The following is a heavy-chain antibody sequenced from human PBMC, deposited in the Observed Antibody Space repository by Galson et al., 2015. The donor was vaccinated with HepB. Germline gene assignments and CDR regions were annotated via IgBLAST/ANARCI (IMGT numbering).Heavy chain of an antibody. D-gene: IGHD2-21*02. V-gene: IGHV5-51*01. Sequence: QSGAEVKKPGESLKISCKGSGYSFTSYWIGWVRQMPGEGLEWMGIIYPGDSDTRYSPSFQGQVTISADKSISTAYLQWSSLKASDTAMYYCAKGEWCGGDCYSAFPTWFDYWGQGTLVTVSS. CDR1: GYSFTSYW. CDR2: IYPGDSDT. CDR3: AKGEWCGGDCYSAFPTWFDY. J-gene: IGHJ4*02.